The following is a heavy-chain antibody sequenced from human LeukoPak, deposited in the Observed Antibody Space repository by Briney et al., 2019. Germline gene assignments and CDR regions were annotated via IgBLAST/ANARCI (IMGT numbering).Heavy chain of an antibody. CDR3: ARARYSDF. CDR1: GFTFSNYW. J-gene: IGHJ4*02. V-gene: IGHV3-7*01. CDR2: IKEDGSEK. Sequence: GSLRLSCVASGFTFSNYWMTWVRQAPGKGLEWVANIKEDGSEKNYADSVKGRFTISRDNAKNSLYLQMNGLRGEDTAVYYCARARYSDFWGQGTLVTVSS.